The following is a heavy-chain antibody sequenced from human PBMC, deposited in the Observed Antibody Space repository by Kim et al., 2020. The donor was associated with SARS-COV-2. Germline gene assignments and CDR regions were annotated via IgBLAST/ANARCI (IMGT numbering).Heavy chain of an antibody. CDR2: ISSSSSYI. V-gene: IGHV3-21*01. D-gene: IGHD6-19*01. CDR1: GFTFSSYS. Sequence: GGSLRLSCAASGFTFSSYSMNWVRQAPGKGLEWVSSISSSSSYIYYADSVKGRFTISRDNAKNSLYLQMNSLRAEDTAVYYCASSSGWYPFNDYYYGMDVWGQGTTVTVSS. CDR3: ASSSGWYPFNDYYYGMDV. J-gene: IGHJ6*02.